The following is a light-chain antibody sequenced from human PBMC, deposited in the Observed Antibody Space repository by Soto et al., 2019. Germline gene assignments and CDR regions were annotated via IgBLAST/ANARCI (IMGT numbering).Light chain of an antibody. CDR2: EGT. CDR1: SSDVGSYNL. Sequence: QSALTQPASVSGSPGQSITISCTGTSSDVGSYNLVSWYKQHPGKAPKLMIYEGTKRPSGVSNRFSGSKSGNTASLTISGLQAEDEADYCCCSYAGSSTWVFGGGTKLTVL. CDR3: CSYAGSSTWV. V-gene: IGLV2-23*01. J-gene: IGLJ3*02.